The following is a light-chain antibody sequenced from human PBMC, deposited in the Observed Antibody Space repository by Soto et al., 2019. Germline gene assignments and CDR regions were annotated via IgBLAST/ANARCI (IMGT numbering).Light chain of an antibody. Sequence: QSALTQPASVSGSPGQSITISCTGTSSDAGGYDYVSWYQQHPGKAPKLMLCEVGYRPSGVSNRFSGSKSGNTASLTISGLQAEDEADYYCTSYTSTSTYVFGTYVFGTGTKVTVL. CDR3: TSYTSTSTYVFGTYV. CDR1: SSDAGGYDY. CDR2: EVG. V-gene: IGLV2-14*01. J-gene: IGLJ1*01.